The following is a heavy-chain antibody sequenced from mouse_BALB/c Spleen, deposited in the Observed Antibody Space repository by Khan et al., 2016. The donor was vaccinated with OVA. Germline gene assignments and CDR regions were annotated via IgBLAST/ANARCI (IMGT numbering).Heavy chain of an antibody. CDR3: ARSYGSWAMDY. D-gene: IGHD1-1*01. V-gene: IGHV3-8*02. CDR2: VTYSGNT. CDR1: GDSITSGF. J-gene: IGHJ4*01. Sequence: EVKLLESGPSLVKPSQTLSLTCSVTGDSITSGFWNWIRKFPGNKFEYMGYVTYSGNTYYNPSLKSRISITRDTSKSQYYLQLNSVTTEDTATYFCARSYGSWAMDYWGQGTPVTVSS.